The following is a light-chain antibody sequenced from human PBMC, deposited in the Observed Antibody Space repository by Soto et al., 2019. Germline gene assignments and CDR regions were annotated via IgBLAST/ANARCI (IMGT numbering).Light chain of an antibody. CDR3: QQHFNLSPT. CDR1: HDIRNF. CDR2: DAS. V-gene: IGKV1-33*01. Sequence: DIQMTQSPSSVSASVGDRVSITCQASHDIRNFLNWYQQKPGKAPKLLISDASSLEAGVPQRFSGSGFGTDFTLAISSLQAEDFATYFCQQHFNLSPTFGPGTRLEIK. J-gene: IGKJ5*01.